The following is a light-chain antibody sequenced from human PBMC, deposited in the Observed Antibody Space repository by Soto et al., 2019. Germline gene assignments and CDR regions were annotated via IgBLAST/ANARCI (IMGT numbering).Light chain of an antibody. Sequence: DIVMTQSPDSLAVSLGETATINCKSSQSVLYTSNKRNYLAWYQHKPGQPPKLLIFWASTRESGVPVRFSGSGSGTDFTLTISSLQADYVAVYYCQQYYSVPLTFGPGTKVDIK. CDR1: QSVLYTSNKRNY. J-gene: IGKJ3*01. CDR2: WAS. CDR3: QQYYSVPLT. V-gene: IGKV4-1*01.